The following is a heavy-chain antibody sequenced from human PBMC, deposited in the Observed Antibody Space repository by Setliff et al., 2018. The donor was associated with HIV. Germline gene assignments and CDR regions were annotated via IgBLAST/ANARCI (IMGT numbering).Heavy chain of an antibody. CDR3: ARAPIVGGGAFDI. CDR1: GGTFSSYA. Sequence: RASVKVSCKASGGTFSSYAISWVRQAPGQGLEWMGGIIPIFGTANYAQKFQGRVTITTDESTSTAYMELSSLRSEDTAVYYSARAPIVGGGAFDIWGKGTMVTVSS. CDR2: IIPIFGTA. D-gene: IGHD1-26*01. J-gene: IGHJ3*02. V-gene: IGHV1-69*05.